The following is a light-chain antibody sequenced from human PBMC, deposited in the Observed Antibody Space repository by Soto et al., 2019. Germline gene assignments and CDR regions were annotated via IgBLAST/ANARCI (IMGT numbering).Light chain of an antibody. CDR2: EVT. J-gene: IGLJ1*01. CDR1: SGDIGSYNR. V-gene: IGLV2-14*01. Sequence: QSVLTQPASGTGSPGQSITISCTGTSGDIGSYNRVSWYQQHPGKAPKLIIYEVTDRPAGVSNRFSGAKSGNTASLTISGLQAEDEAAYYCSSYTNINSRACVFGTGTKVTVL. CDR3: SSYTNINSRACV.